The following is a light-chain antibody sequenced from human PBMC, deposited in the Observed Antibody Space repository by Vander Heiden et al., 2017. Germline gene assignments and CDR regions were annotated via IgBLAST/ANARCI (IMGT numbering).Light chain of an antibody. CDR3: QSYANSMSGSYV. CDR1: STNIGARYD. J-gene: IGLJ2*01. V-gene: IGLV1-40*01. CDR2: VCN. Sequence: QSLLTQPPSAPGAPGHRSTISCTGSSTNIGARYDVHCYQQLPGTAPNLILFVCNNRPSAVPDRFSCSNSGTSDSPAITGLQAEDEAVYYYQSYANSMSGSYVFGAGTKLTVL.